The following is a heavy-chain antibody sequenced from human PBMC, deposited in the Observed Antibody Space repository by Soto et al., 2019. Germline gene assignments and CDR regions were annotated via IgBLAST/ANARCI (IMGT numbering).Heavy chain of an antibody. D-gene: IGHD6-13*01. CDR1: CGSISSGGYY. CDR2: IYYSGST. Sequence: SETLSLTCTVSCGSISSGGYYLSCIRQHPGKGLEWIGYIYYSGSTYYNPSLKSRVTISVDTSKNQLSLKLSSVTAADTAVYYCARLSMIAAAGWVDYGGQGTRVTFS. V-gene: IGHV4-31*03. J-gene: IGHJ4*02. CDR3: ARLSMIAAAGWVDY.